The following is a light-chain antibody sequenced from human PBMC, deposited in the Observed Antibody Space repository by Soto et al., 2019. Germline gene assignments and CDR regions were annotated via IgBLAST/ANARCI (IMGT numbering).Light chain of an antibody. J-gene: IGKJ5*01. V-gene: IGKV3-15*01. CDR2: GAS. CDR3: QQYIQWPIT. Sequence: EIVMTQSPATLSVSPGERATLSCRASQSVGSTLAWYQQKPGQAPRLLIYGASTRATSISARFSGSGSATDFTLTISSLQSEDFAVYYCQQYIQWPITFGQGTRLEIK. CDR1: QSVGST.